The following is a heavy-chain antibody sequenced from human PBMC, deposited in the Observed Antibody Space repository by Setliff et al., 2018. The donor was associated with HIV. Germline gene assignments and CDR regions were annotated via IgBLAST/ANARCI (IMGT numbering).Heavy chain of an antibody. CDR1: GGSFSGYD. Sequence: PSETLSLTCAVYGGSFSGYDWSWIRQPPGKGLEWIGEINQSGSTNYNPSLKSRVTISVDTSKKQFSLKLSSVTAADTAVYYCARSKTTVSKYFQHWGQGTLVTVSS. CDR3: ARSKTTVSKYFQH. CDR2: INQSGST. D-gene: IGHD4-17*01. J-gene: IGHJ1*01. V-gene: IGHV4-34*01.